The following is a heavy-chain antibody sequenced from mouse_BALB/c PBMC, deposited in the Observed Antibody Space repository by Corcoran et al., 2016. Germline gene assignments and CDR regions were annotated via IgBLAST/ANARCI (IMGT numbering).Heavy chain of an antibody. CDR2: IYPGSGST. CDR3: ALQYYFDY. V-gene: IGHV1-81*01. J-gene: IGHJ2*01. Sequence: QVQLQQSGPEQVKTGASVMMSCKASGYTFTEYVISWVKQRTGQGVEWIGEIYPGSGSTYYNEKFKSKATLTADKSSNTAYMQRSSLTSEDSAVYFCALQYYFDYWGQGTTLTVSS. CDR1: GYTFTEYV.